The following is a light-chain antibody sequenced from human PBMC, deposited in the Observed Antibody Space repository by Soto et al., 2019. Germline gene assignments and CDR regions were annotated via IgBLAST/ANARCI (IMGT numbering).Light chain of an antibody. CDR3: SSSTSSSTFV. Sequence: QSALTQPASVSGSPGQSINISCTGTTSDVGVYNYVSWYQQHPDKAPKLMIYEVSNRPSGVSNRFSGSKSGNTASLTISGLQAEDEADYYCSSSTSSSTFVFGTGTKVTVL. J-gene: IGLJ1*01. CDR1: TSDVGVYNY. CDR2: EVS. V-gene: IGLV2-14*01.